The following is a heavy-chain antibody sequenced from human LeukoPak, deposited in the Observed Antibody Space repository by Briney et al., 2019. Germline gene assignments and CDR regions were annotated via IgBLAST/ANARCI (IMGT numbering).Heavy chain of an antibody. D-gene: IGHD4-23*01. CDR3: ARVYGGISFYFDY. V-gene: IGHV4-4*07. Sequence: SETLSLSCSVSGASISGDYRTWIRQPAGKGLEWIGRIYSSGSTNYNPSLKGRVTMSVDTSKNQFSLRLSSVTAADTAVYYCARVYGGISFYFDYWGQGTLVTVSS. CDR1: GASISGDY. J-gene: IGHJ4*02. CDR2: IYSSGST.